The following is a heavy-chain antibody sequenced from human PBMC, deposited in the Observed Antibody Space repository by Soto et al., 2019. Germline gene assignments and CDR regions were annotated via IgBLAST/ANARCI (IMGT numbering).Heavy chain of an antibody. CDR3: ARDPEAAGTRYFDY. CDR2: IWYDGSNK. D-gene: IGHD6-13*01. CDR1: GFTFSSYG. Sequence: GGSLRLSCAASGFTFSSYGMHWVRQAPGKGLEWVAVIWYDGSNKYYADSVKGRFTISRDNSKNTLYLQMNSLRAEDTAVYYCARDPEAAGTRYFDYWGQGTLVTVSS. V-gene: IGHV3-33*08. J-gene: IGHJ4*02.